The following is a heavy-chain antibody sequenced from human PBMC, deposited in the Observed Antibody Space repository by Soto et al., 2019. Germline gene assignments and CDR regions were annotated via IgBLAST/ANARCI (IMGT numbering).Heavy chain of an antibody. CDR2: IYYSGST. D-gene: IGHD3-10*01. Sequence: SETLSLTCTVSGGSISSSSYYWGWIRQPPGKGLEWIGSIYYSGSTYYNPSLKSRVTISVDTSKNQFSLKLSSVTAADTAVYYCARRSRYYGSGSYYLYFDYWGQGTLVTVSS. J-gene: IGHJ4*02. V-gene: IGHV4-39*01. CDR1: GGSISSSSYY. CDR3: ARRSRYYGSGSYYLYFDY.